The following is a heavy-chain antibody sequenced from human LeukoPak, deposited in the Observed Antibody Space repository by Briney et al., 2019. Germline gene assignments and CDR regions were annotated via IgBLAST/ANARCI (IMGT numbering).Heavy chain of an antibody. Sequence: GRSLRLSCAASRFTFSNYIIHWVRQAPGKGLEWVAVISYDGSNKYYADSVKGRFTISRDNSKNTLYLQMNSLRAEDTSVYYCATVRGGSGTYYNDYWGQGTLVTVSS. V-gene: IGHV3-30-3*01. D-gene: IGHD3-10*01. CDR2: ISYDGSNK. CDR3: ATVRGGSGTYYNDY. CDR1: RFTFSNYI. J-gene: IGHJ4*02.